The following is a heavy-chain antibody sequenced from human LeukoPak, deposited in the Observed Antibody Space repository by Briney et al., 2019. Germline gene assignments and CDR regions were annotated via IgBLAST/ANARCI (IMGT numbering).Heavy chain of an antibody. V-gene: IGHV2-70*04. CDR3: ARIHRTGYFDY. CDR1: GFSLSSSGMR. CDR2: IDWDDDK. J-gene: IGHJ4*02. Sequence: SGPALVKPTQTLTVTCTFSGFSLSSSGMRVSWIRQPPGKALEWLARIDWDDDKIYNESLKTRLTISKDTSKDQVVLTLTNMDPVDTATYYCARIHRTGYFDYWGQGTLVTVSS. D-gene: IGHD1-1*01.